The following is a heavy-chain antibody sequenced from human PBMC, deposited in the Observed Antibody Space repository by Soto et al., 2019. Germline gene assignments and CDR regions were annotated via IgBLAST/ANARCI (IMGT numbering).Heavy chain of an antibody. CDR1: GFTFSSYG. CDR3: AKPGPDNYDFWSGHFYYYGMDV. J-gene: IGHJ6*02. CDR2: ISYDGSNK. V-gene: IGHV3-30*18. D-gene: IGHD3-3*01. Sequence: QVQLVESGGGVVQPGRSLRLSCAASGFTFSSYGMHWVRQAPGKGLEWVAVISYDGSNKYYADSVKGRFTISRDNSKNTLYLQMNSLRAEDTAVYYCAKPGPDNYDFWSGHFYYYGMDVWGQGTTVTVSS.